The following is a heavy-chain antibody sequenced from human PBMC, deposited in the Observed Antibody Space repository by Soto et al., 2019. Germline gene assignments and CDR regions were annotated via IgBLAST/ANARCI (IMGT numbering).Heavy chain of an antibody. CDR2: ISWNSGSI. CDR1: GFNFDDYA. J-gene: IGHJ4*02. CDR3: AKDSQGLYSSSRGPLAY. D-gene: IGHD6-6*01. V-gene: IGHV3-9*01. Sequence: HPGGSLRLSCAASGFNFDDYAMHWVRQAPGKGLEWVSGISWNSGSIGYADSVKGRFTISRDNAKNSLYLQMNSLRAEDTALYYCAKDSQGLYSSSRGPLAYWGQGALVTVSS.